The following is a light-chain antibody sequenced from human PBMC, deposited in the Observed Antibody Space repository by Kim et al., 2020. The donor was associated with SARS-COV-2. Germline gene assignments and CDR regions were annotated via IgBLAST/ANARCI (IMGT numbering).Light chain of an antibody. CDR3: AAWDDSLSDVV. J-gene: IGLJ2*01. CDR2: RNN. CDR1: SSKVGSNY. V-gene: IGLV1-47*01. Sequence: GQRVTISCSGSSSKVGSNYVYWYQQLPGTAPKLLIYRNNQRPSRVPDRFSGSKSGTSASLAISGLRSEDEADYYCAAWDDSLSDVVFGGGTQLTVL.